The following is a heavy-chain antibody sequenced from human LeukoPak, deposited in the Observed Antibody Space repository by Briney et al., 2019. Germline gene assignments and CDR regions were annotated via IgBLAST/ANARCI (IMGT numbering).Heavy chain of an antibody. CDR3: GREVSTYCSGGSCYPRSDAFDI. Sequence: GGSLRLSCAASGFTFSSYSMNWVRQAPGKGLEWVSSISSSSSYIYYADSVKGRFTISRDNAKNSLYLQMNSLRAEDTAVYYCGREVSTYCSGGSCYPRSDAFDIWGQGTMVTVSS. CDR1: GFTFSSYS. CDR2: ISSSSSYI. V-gene: IGHV3-21*01. J-gene: IGHJ3*02. D-gene: IGHD2-15*01.